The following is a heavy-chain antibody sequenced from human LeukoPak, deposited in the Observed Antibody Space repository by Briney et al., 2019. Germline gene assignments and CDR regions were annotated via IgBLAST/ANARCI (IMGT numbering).Heavy chain of an antibody. Sequence: PGGSLRLSCAASGFTFSSYAMHWVRQAPVKGLEWVAVISYDGSNKYYADSVKGRFTISRDNSKNTLYLQMNSLRAEDTAVYYCARDQGFLEWTNWFDPWGQGTLVTVSS. D-gene: IGHD3-3*01. V-gene: IGHV3-30-3*01. CDR2: ISYDGSNK. CDR3: ARDQGFLEWTNWFDP. CDR1: GFTFSSYA. J-gene: IGHJ5*02.